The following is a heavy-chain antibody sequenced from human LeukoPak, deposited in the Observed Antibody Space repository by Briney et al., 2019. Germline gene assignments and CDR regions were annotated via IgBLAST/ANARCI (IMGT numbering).Heavy chain of an antibody. CDR1: GFTFSSYT. D-gene: IGHD4-23*01. CDR2: ISSSSSLI. CDR3: ASSVVSGY. V-gene: IGHV3-21*01. Sequence: GGSLRLSCAASGFTFSSYTMNWARQAPGKGLQWVSSISSSSSLIYYADSVKGRFTISRDNAKNSLYLQMNSLRAEDTAVYYCASSVVSGYWGQGTLVTVSS. J-gene: IGHJ4*02.